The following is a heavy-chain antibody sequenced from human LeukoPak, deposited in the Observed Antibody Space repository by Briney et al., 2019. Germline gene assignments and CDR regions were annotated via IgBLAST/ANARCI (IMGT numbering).Heavy chain of an antibody. Sequence: KPSETPSLTCTGPGGSISSGSSSLGWVRQPPRKGLEWIGNINYSGSTYYNPSLKSRVTISVDTSKSQFSLKLSSVTAADTAVYYCARRDSAYGARLDYWGQGTLVTVSS. V-gene: IGHV4-39*01. D-gene: IGHD5-12*01. CDR2: INYSGST. CDR1: GGSISSGSSS. J-gene: IGHJ4*02. CDR3: ARRDSAYGARLDY.